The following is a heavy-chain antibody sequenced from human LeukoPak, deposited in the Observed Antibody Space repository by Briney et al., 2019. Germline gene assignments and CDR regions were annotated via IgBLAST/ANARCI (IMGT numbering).Heavy chain of an antibody. CDR2: ISYDGSNK. V-gene: IGHV3-30*03. D-gene: IGHD6-6*01. J-gene: IGHJ4*02. CDR1: GFTFSSYG. CDR3: ARDVSRSSSIH. Sequence: PGGSLRLSCAASGFTFSSYGMHWVRQAPGKGLEWVAVISYDGSNKYYADSVKGRFTISRDNSKNTLYLQMNSLRAEDTAVYYCARDVSRSSSIHWGQGTLVTVSS.